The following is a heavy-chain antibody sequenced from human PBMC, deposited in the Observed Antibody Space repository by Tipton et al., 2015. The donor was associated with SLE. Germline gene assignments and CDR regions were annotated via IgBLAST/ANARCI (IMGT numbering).Heavy chain of an antibody. V-gene: IGHV4-59*11. Sequence: TLSLTCTVSGGSISSHYLSWFRQPPGKGLEWIGYIYYRGNTKYNPSLNSRVTISLDTSRTQFSLKLSSVTAADTAVYYCARGGYTYGHTLFDYWGQGTLVTVSS. CDR3: ARGGYTYGHTLFDY. J-gene: IGHJ4*02. CDR1: GGSISSHY. CDR2: IYYRGNT. D-gene: IGHD5-18*01.